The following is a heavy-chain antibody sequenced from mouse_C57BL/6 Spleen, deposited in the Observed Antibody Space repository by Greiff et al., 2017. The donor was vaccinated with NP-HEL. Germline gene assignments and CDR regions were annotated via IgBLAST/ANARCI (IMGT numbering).Heavy chain of an antibody. J-gene: IGHJ1*03. CDR3: ARSPSYFDV. CDR1: GYTFTDYY. Sequence: EVQLQQSGPELVKPGASVKISCKASGYTFTDYYMNWVKQSHGKSLEWIGDINPNNGGTSYNQKFKGKATLTVDKSSSTAYMELRSLTSEDSAVYYCARSPSYFDVWGTGTTVTVSS. CDR2: INPNNGGT. V-gene: IGHV1-26*01.